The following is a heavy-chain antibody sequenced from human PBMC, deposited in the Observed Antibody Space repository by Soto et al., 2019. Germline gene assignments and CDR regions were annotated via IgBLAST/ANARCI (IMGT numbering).Heavy chain of an antibody. J-gene: IGHJ4*02. CDR1: GGSISSYY. Sequence: PSETLSLTCTVSGGSISSYYWSWIRQPPGKGLEWIGYIYYSGSTNYNPSLKSRVTMSVDTSKNQFSLKLSSVTAADTAVYYCARLRGSSSPNFDYWGQGTLVTVSS. D-gene: IGHD6-6*01. CDR2: IYYSGST. V-gene: IGHV4-59*01. CDR3: ARLRGSSSPNFDY.